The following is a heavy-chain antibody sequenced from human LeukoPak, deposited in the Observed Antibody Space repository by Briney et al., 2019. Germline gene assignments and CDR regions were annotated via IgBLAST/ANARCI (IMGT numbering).Heavy chain of an antibody. Sequence: SETLSLTCTASGGSISSYYWSWIRQPPGKGLEWIGYIYYSGSTNYNPSLKSRVTISVDTSKNQFSLKLSSVTAADTAVYYCARHHRSGWFDYWGQGTLVTVSS. CDR3: ARHHRSGWFDY. J-gene: IGHJ4*02. CDR2: IYYSGST. V-gene: IGHV4-59*08. CDR1: GGSISSYY. D-gene: IGHD6-19*01.